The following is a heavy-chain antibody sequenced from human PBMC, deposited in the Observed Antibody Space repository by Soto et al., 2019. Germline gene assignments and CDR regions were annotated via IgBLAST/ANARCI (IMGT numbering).Heavy chain of an antibody. CDR3: AIGSMATLYFDY. Sequence: QVRLQESGPGLVKPSQTLSLTCTVSGDSISSGHYYWNWIRHHPGKGLEWIGYINYTGSTYYNPSLKSRVAISVDTSKNQFSLKMNSMTAAYTAVYFCAIGSMATLYFDYLGQGTLVTVSS. V-gene: IGHV4-31*03. CDR1: GDSISSGHYY. CDR2: INYTGST. J-gene: IGHJ4*02. D-gene: IGHD3-10*01.